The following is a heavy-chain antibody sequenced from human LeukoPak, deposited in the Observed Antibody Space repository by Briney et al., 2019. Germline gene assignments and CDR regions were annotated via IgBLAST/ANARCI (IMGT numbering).Heavy chain of an antibody. D-gene: IGHD3-22*01. CDR2: ISYDGSNK. CDR1: GFTFSSYA. J-gene: IGHJ4*02. V-gene: IGHV3-30-3*01. CDR3: ARGTTYYYDSSGYPLDY. Sequence: GRSLRLSCAASGFTFSSYAIHWVRQAPGKGLEWVAVISYDGSNKYYADSVKGRFTISRDNSKNTLYLQMNSLRAEDTAVYYCARGTTYYYDSSGYPLDYWGQGTLVTVSS.